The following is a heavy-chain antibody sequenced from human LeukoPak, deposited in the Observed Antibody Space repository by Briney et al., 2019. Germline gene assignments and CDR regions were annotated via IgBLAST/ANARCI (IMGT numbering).Heavy chain of an antibody. V-gene: IGHV1-2*02. Sequence: ASVKVSCKASGYTFTGYYMHWVRQAPGQRLERMGWINPNSGGTNYAQKFQGRVTMTRDTSISTAYMELSRLRSDDTAVYYCARRCSSTSCYRVYYMDVWGKGTTVTVSS. J-gene: IGHJ6*03. D-gene: IGHD2-2*01. CDR3: ARRCSSTSCYRVYYMDV. CDR2: INPNSGGT. CDR1: GYTFTGYY.